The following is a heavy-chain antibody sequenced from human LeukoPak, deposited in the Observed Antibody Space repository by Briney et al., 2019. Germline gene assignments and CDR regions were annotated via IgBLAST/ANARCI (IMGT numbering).Heavy chain of an antibody. CDR2: ISSSSSYI. J-gene: IGHJ4*02. CDR1: GFTFSSYS. CDR3: ARDRVTMVRGVIIDY. V-gene: IGHV3-21*01. Sequence: GGSLRLSCAASGFTFSSYSMNWVRQAPGKGVEWVSSISSSSSYIYYADSVKGRFTISRDNAKNSLYLQMNSLRAEDTAVYYCARDRVTMVRGVIIDYWGQGTLVTVSS. D-gene: IGHD3-10*01.